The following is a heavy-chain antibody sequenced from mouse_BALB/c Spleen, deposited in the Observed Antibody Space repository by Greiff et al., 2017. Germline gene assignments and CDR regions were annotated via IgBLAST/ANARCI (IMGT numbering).Heavy chain of an antibody. CDR3: ARGGYGNGGAFAY. CDR2: ISDGGSYT. D-gene: IGHD2-10*02. CDR1: GFTFSDYY. Sequence: EVMLVESGGGLVKPGGSLKLSCAASGFTFSDYYMYWVRQTPEKRLEWVATISDGGSYTYYPDSVKGRFTISRDNAKNNLYLQMSSLKSEDTAMYYCARGGYGNGGAFAYWGQGTLVTVSA. V-gene: IGHV5-4*02. J-gene: IGHJ3*01.